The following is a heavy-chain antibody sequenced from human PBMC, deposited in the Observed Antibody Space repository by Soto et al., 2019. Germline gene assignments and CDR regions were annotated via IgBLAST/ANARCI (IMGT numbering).Heavy chain of an antibody. CDR3: ARDSGEVRGVTSLFDY. D-gene: IGHD3-10*01. V-gene: IGHV3-33*01. J-gene: IGHJ4*02. CDR2: IWYDGSNK. CDR1: GFTFSSYG. Sequence: PGGSLRLSCAASGFTFSSYGMHWVRQAPGKGLEWVAVIWYDGSNKYYADSVKGRFTISRDNSKNTLYLQMNSLRAEDTAVYYCARDSGEVRGVTSLFDYWGQGTLVTVSS.